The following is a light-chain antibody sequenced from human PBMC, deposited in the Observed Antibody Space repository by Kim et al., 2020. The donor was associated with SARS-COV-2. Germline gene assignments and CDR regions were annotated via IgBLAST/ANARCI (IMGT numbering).Light chain of an antibody. Sequence: GQSVTISCTGTSSDVGRYDYVSWYRQYPGKAPELIIYDVTKGPAGVSHRFSGSKSGNTASLTISGLQAEDEADYYCCSYAGNYIFVFGTGTKVTVL. CDR1: SSDVGRYDY. CDR3: CSYAGNYIFV. J-gene: IGLJ1*01. CDR2: DVT. V-gene: IGLV2-11*03.